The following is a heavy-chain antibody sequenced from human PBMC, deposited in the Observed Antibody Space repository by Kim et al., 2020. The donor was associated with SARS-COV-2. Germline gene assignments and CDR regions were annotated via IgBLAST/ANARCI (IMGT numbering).Heavy chain of an antibody. CDR2: ISSSRNSI. D-gene: IGHD2-21*01. V-gene: IGHV3-21*01. CDR1: GFTFSTYT. Sequence: GGSLRLSCAASGFTFSTYTMTWVRQAPGKGLEWVSSISSSRNSILYADSLKGRFTVSRDNSRNSLYLQMNSLRAEDAALYYCAKEGLVAINAFDVCCQGT. CDR3: AKEGLVAINAFDV. J-gene: IGHJ3*01.